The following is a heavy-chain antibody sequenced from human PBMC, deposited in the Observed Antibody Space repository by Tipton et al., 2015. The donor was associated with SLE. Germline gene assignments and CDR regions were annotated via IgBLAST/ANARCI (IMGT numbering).Heavy chain of an antibody. CDR2: INHSGST. J-gene: IGHJ5*02. Sequence: TLSLTCAVYGGSFSGYYWSWIRQPPGKGLEWIGEINHSGSTNYNPSLKSRVTISVDTSKNQFSLKLSSVTAADTAVYYCARGDFLGWFDPWGQGTLVTVSS. D-gene: IGHD3-3*01. CDR3: ARGDFLGWFDP. CDR1: GGSFSGYY. V-gene: IGHV4-34*01.